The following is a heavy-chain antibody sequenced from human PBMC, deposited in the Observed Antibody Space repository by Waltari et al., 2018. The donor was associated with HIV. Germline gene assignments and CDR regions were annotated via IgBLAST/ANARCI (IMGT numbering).Heavy chain of an antibody. V-gene: IGHV1-69*01. CDR2: SIPFFRTA. CDR1: GGTFSSYA. D-gene: IGHD6-19*01. Sequence: QVQLVQSGTEVKKPGSSVKVSCKASGGTFSSYAITWVRQAPGQGLEWMGGSIPFFRTANYAQNFQGRVTITADESTSTAYMGRRSLRSEDTAVYYCGSDWQYTSGSIVQTGSLWGQGTLITVAS. CDR3: GSDWQYTSGSIVQTGSL. J-gene: IGHJ4*02.